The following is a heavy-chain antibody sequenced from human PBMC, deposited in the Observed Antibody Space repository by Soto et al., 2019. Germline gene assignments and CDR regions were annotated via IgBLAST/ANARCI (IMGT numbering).Heavy chain of an antibody. CDR3: ARGPDRGCVSRPGTTFDI. D-gene: IGHD1-1*01. CDR1: GFTFSDYY. Sequence: QVQLVESGGGLVKPGGSLRLSCAASGFTFSDYYMSWIRQAPGKGLEWVSYISSSGSTINYADSVKGRFTISRDNARDSLYLQMNSLRVDDTAVYYCARGPDRGCVSRPGTTFDIWGQGTMVTLSS. CDR2: ISSSGSTI. J-gene: IGHJ3*02. V-gene: IGHV3-11*01.